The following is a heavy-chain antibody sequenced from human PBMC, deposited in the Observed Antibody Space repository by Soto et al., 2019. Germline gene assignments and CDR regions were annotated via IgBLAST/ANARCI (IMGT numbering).Heavy chain of an antibody. CDR3: ARDYDFWSGYGPNGMDV. CDR2: IIPILGIA. Sequence: ASVKVSCKASGGTFSSYTISWVRQAPGQGLEWMGRIIPILGIANYAQKFQGRVTITADESTSTAYMELSSLRSEDTAVYYCARDYDFWSGYGPNGMDVWGQGTTVTAP. V-gene: IGHV1-69*04. J-gene: IGHJ6*02. CDR1: GGTFSSYT. D-gene: IGHD3-3*01.